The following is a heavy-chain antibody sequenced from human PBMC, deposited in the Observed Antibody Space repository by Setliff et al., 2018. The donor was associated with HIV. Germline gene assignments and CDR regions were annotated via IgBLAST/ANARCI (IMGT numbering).Heavy chain of an antibody. CDR1: GFTFSNYA. V-gene: IGHV3-23*01. Sequence: GGSLRLSCAASGFTFSNYAMSWVRQAPGKGLEWISVISGRGDSSYYADSVKGRFTISRDNSNNTLYVQMNSLRAEDTAVYYCTRGGFLEWLDDFWGQGTLVTVSS. D-gene: IGHD3-3*01. J-gene: IGHJ4*02. CDR2: ISGRGDSS. CDR3: TRGGFLEWLDDF.